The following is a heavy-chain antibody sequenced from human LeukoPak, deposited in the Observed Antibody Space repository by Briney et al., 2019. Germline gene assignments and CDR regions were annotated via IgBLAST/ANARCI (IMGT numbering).Heavy chain of an antibody. CDR2: INHSGST. J-gene: IGHJ6*03. CDR1: GGSFSGYY. V-gene: IGHV4-34*01. Sequence: SETLSLTCAVYGGSFSGYYWSWIRQPPGKGLEWIGEINHSGSTNYNPSLKSRVTISVDTSENQFSLKLSSVTAADTAVYYCARGNIVVVTAIPYYYYYMDVWGKGTTVTVSS. D-gene: IGHD2-21*02. CDR3: ARGNIVVVTAIPYYYYYMDV.